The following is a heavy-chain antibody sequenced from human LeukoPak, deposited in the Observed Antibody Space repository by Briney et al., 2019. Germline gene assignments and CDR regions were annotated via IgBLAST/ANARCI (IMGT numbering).Heavy chain of an antibody. J-gene: IGHJ4*02. CDR2: ISSSSSYI. CDR1: GFTFSSYS. Sequence: GGSLRLSCAASGFTFSSYSMNWVRQAPGKGLEWVSSISSSSSYIYYADSVKGRFTISRGNAKNSLYLQMNSLRAEDTAVYYCAASPGIAAAGTGGGQGTLVTVSS. CDR3: AASPGIAAAGTG. D-gene: IGHD6-13*01. V-gene: IGHV3-21*01.